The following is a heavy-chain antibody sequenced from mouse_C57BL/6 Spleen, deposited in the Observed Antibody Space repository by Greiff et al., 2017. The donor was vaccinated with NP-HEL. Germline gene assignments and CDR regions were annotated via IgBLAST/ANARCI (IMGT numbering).Heavy chain of an antibody. Sequence: VQLQQSGAELVRPGASVTLSCKASGYTFTDYEMHWVKQTPVHGLEWIGAIDPETGGTAYNQKFKGKAILTADKSSSTAYMELRSLTSEDSAVYYCTRWAQALYAMDYWGQGTSVTVSS. D-gene: IGHD3-2*02. J-gene: IGHJ4*01. CDR3: TRWAQALYAMDY. CDR2: IDPETGGT. CDR1: GYTFTDYE. V-gene: IGHV1-15*01.